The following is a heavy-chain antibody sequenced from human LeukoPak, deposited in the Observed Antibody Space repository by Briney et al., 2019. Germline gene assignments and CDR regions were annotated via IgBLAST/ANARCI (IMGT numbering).Heavy chain of an antibody. D-gene: IGHD6-6*01. V-gene: IGHV1-8*01. CDR1: GYTFTSHD. Sequence: GASVKVSCKASGYTFTSHDINWVRQATGQGLEWMGWMNPNSGNTGYAQKFQGWVTMTRDTSISTAYMELSRLRSDDTAVYYCARDSSVAGVYDMDVWGQGTTVTVSS. CDR2: MNPNSGNT. CDR3: ARDSSVAGVYDMDV. J-gene: IGHJ6*02.